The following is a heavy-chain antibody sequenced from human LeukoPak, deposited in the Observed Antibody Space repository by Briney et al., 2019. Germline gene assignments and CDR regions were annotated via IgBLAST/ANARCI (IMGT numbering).Heavy chain of an antibody. Sequence: ASVKVSCKASGYTFTGYYMHWVRQAPGQGLEWMGWINPNSGGTNYAQKFQGRVTMTRDTSTSTVYMELSSLRSEDTAVYYCAREQWLARDAFDIWGQGTMVTVSS. CDR2: INPNSGGT. V-gene: IGHV1-2*02. CDR3: AREQWLARDAFDI. CDR1: GYTFTGYY. J-gene: IGHJ3*02. D-gene: IGHD6-19*01.